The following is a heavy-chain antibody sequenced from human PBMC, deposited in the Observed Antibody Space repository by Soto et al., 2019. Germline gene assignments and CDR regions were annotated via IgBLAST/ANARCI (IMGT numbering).Heavy chain of an antibody. V-gene: IGHV3-30*18. D-gene: IGHD3-16*01. CDR2: ISYDGSNK. Sequence: QVQLVESGGGVVQPGRSLRLSCAASGFTFSSNGMHWVRQAPGKGLEWVAVISYDGSNKYYEDSVKGRFTISRHNSKNRLYLQMNSLRAEDTAVYYCAKARVYYDDAFDIWGQGTMVTVSS. CDR1: GFTFSSNG. CDR3: AKARVYYDDAFDI. J-gene: IGHJ3*02.